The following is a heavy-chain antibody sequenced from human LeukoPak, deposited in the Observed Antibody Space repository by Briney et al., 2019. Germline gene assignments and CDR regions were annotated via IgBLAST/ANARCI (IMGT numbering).Heavy chain of an antibody. CDR1: GFNFGAYT. D-gene: IGHD3-10*01. J-gene: IGHJ4*02. CDR3: ARDLDDSGSYHDY. CDR2: IFSRSESI. V-gene: IGHV3-21*01. Sequence: GGSLRLSCAASGFNFGAYTINWVRQAPGKGLEWVSSIFSRSESILYADSVKGRFTISRDNAKNSLYLQMNSLRDEDTAVYFCARDLDDSGSYHDYWGQGTLVTVSS.